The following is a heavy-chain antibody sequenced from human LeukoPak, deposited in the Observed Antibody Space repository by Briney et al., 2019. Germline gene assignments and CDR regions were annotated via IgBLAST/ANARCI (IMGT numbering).Heavy chain of an antibody. CDR1: GFTFSIYG. CDR3: AKDRPPVPLDH. D-gene: IGHD6-6*01. Sequence: GGSLRLSCAASGFTFSIYGMHWVRQAPGKGLEWVAVISHDAKNDYFADSVKGRFTISRDNSKNTLYLQMNSLEPGDTAVYYCAKDRPPVPLDHWGQGILVTVSS. V-gene: IGHV3-30*18. CDR2: ISHDAKND. J-gene: IGHJ4*02.